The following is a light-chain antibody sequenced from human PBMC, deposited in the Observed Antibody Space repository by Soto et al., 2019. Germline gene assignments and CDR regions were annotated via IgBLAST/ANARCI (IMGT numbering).Light chain of an antibody. CDR2: EVT. Sequence: QSALTQPASVSGSPGQSITISCTGTSSDVGNFNLVSWYQQHPDKAPKVMIFEVTKRPAGVSNRFSASKSGNTASLTISGLQAEDDAYYYSSSYGGTGAYVFGSGTKLTVL. J-gene: IGLJ1*01. V-gene: IGLV2-23*02. CDR3: SSYGGTGAYV. CDR1: SSDVGNFNL.